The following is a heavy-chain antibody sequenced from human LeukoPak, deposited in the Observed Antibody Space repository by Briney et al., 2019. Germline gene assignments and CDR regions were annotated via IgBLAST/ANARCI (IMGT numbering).Heavy chain of an antibody. CDR2: ISAYTGNT. CDR1: GYTFTSYG. CDR3: ARLSTDSSGYYYVWWFDP. Sequence: ASVKVSCKASGYTFTSYGISWVRQAPGQGLEWMGWISAYTGNTNYAQKLQGRVTMTTDTSTSTAYMELRSLISDDTAVYYCARLSTDSSGYYYVWWFDPWGQGTLVTVSS. D-gene: IGHD3-22*01. J-gene: IGHJ5*02. V-gene: IGHV1-18*01.